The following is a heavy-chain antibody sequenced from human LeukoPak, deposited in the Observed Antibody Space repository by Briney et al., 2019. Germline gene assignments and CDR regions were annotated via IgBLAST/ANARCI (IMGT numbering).Heavy chain of an antibody. V-gene: IGHV3-53*04. CDR1: GFNVSSNY. J-gene: IGHJ3*01. Sequence: GGSLRLSCAASGFNVSSNYMNWVRQAPGKGLEWVSILYSGGTTYYADSVKGRFTISRHNSENTLYFQMNSLRAEDTAVYYCARDRNNFDDAFDLWGQGTMVTVSS. CDR2: LYSGGTT. CDR3: ARDRNNFDDAFDL. D-gene: IGHD1/OR15-1a*01.